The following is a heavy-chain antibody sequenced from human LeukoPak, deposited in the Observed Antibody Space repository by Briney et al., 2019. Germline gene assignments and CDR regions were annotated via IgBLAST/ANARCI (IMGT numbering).Heavy chain of an antibody. D-gene: IGHD4/OR15-4a*01. CDR1: GYTFTNYF. Sequence: GASVKVSCKASGYTFTNYFIHWVRQAPGLGLEWMGIINPSGGSTSYAQKFQGRVTMTSDTSTGTVYMELSSLRSEDTAVYYCSRHRLRFDYWGQGTLVTVSS. V-gene: IGHV1-46*01. CDR2: INPSGGST. CDR3: SRHRLRFDY. J-gene: IGHJ4*02.